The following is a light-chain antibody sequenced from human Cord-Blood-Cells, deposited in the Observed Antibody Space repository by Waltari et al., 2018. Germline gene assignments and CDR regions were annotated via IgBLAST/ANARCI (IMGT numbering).Light chain of an antibody. CDR1: QDISNY. J-gene: IGKJ2*03. CDR3: QQYDNLPYS. CDR2: DAS. V-gene: IGKV1-33*01. Sequence: DIQMTQSPSSLSASVGARVTITCQASQDISNYLNWYQQKPGKAPKLLIYDASNLETGVPSRFSGSGSGTDLTFTISTLQPEDIETYYCQQYDNLPYSFGQGTKLEIK.